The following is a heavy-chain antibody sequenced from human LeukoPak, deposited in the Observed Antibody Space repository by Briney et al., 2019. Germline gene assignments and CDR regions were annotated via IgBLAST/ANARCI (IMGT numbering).Heavy chain of an antibody. J-gene: IGHJ6*04. CDR2: ISSSGSNI. V-gene: IGHV3-48*04. D-gene: IGHD3-10*02. Sequence: GGSLRLSCAASGFTFSNHGMNWVRQAPGKGLEWVSYISSSGSNIYYADSVKGRFTISRDNAKNSLYLQMNSLRAEDTAVYYCAELGITMIGGVWGKGTTVTISS. CDR1: GFTFSNHG. CDR3: AELGITMIGGV.